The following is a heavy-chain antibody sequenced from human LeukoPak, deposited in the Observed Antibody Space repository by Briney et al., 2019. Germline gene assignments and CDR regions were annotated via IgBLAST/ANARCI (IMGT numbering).Heavy chain of an antibody. J-gene: IGHJ4*02. Sequence: ASVKVSCKASGYTFTSYAMHWVRQAPGQRLEWMGWINAGNGNTKYSQKFQGRVTMTRDTSTSTVYMELSSLRSEDTAVYYCARDRIQLWSSPFDYWGQGTLVTVSS. CDR3: ARDRIQLWSSPFDY. V-gene: IGHV1-3*01. CDR1: GYTFTSYA. CDR2: INAGNGNT. D-gene: IGHD5-18*01.